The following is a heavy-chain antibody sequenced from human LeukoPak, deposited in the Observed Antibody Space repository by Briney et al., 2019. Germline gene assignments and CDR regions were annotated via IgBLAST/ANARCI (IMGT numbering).Heavy chain of an antibody. CDR3: AKVNYDSSAVYY. V-gene: IGHV3-30*02. CDR1: GFTFSIYG. D-gene: IGHD3-22*01. CDR2: IRYDGSNK. J-gene: IGHJ4*02. Sequence: GGSLRLSCAASGFTFSIYGMHWARQAPGKGLEWVAFIRYDGSNKYYADSVKGRFTISRDNSKNTLYLQMNSLRAEDTAVYYCAKVNYDSSAVYYWGQGTLVTVSS.